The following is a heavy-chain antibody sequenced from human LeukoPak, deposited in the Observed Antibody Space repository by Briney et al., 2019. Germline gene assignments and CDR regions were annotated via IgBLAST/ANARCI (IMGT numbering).Heavy chain of an antibody. V-gene: IGHV1-69*05. D-gene: IGHD1-26*01. CDR1: GGTFRSYA. Sequence: GASVKDSCKASGGTFRSYAISWVRQAPGQGLEWMGGIIPIFGTANYAQKFQGRVTMTRNTSISTAYMELSSLRSEDTAVYYCARERGGRDSGSYPALGYWGQGTLVTVSS. CDR3: ARERGGRDSGSYPALGY. J-gene: IGHJ4*02. CDR2: IIPIFGTA.